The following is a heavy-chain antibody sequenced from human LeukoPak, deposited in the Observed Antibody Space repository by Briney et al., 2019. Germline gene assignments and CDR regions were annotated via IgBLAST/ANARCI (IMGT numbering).Heavy chain of an antibody. CDR3: MRGGGV. Sequence: GGSLRLSCAASGFTFSSYSMNWVRQAPGKGLEWVANIKEDGSEKYYVDSVRGRFTISRDNAKNSLYLQMNSLRAEDTAVYYCMRGGGVWGRGTLVTVSS. CDR1: GFTFSSYS. V-gene: IGHV3-7*01. D-gene: IGHD3-16*01. CDR2: IKEDGSEK. J-gene: IGHJ4*02.